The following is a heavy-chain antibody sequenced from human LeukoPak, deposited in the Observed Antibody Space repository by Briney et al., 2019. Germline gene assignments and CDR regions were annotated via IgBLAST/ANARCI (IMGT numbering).Heavy chain of an antibody. D-gene: IGHD3-10*01. V-gene: IGHV1-18*01. J-gene: IGHJ6*02. CDR1: GYSFFDSG. CDR2: ISTYNGNT. CDR3: AREEQLWFGQHAMDV. Sequence: ASVKVSCKASGYSFFDSGITWVRQAPGQGLEWMGWISTYNGNTNYDQKFVGRVTMTRDKSTNIGYLELRSLRPDDTAVYYCAREEQLWFGQHAMDVWGQGTTVIVSS.